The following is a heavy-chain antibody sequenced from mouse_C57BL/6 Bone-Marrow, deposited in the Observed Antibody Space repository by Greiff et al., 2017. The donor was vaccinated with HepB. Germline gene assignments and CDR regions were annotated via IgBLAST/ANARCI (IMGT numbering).Heavy chain of an antibody. CDR2: IDPSDSYT. CDR3: ELPYWYFDV. Sequence: VQLQQPGAELVKPGASVKLSCKASGYTFTSYWMQWVKQRPGQGLEWIGEIDPSDSYTNYNQKFKGKATLTVDTSSSTAYMQLSSLTSEDSAVYYCELPYWYFDVWGTGTTVTVSS. V-gene: IGHV1-50*01. CDR1: GYTFTSYW. D-gene: IGHD2-1*01. J-gene: IGHJ1*03.